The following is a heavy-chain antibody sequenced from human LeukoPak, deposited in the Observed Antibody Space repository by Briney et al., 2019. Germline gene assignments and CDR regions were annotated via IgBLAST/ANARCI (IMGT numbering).Heavy chain of an antibody. CDR1: GFTFSNAW. D-gene: IGHD5-18*01. CDR2: IGSKTDGGTT. V-gene: IGHV3-15*04. CDR3: TTVDTAMVTDFDY. J-gene: IGHJ4*02. Sequence: GGSLRLSCAASGFTFSNAWMSWVRQAPGKGLEWLGRIGSKTDGGTTDYAAPVKGRFTISRDDSKNTLYLQMNSLKTEDTAVYYCTTVDTAMVTDFDYWGQGTLVTVSS.